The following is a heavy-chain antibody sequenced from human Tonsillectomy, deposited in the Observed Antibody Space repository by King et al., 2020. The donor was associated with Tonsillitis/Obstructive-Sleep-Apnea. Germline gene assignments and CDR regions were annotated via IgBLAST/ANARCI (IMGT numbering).Heavy chain of an antibody. D-gene: IGHD2-8*02. CDR2: INSDGSST. V-gene: IGHV3-74*01. J-gene: IGHJ4*02. CDR3: ARDGTATVPLDY. CDR1: GFTFSSYW. Sequence: VQLVESGGGLVQPGGSLRLSCAASGFTFSSYWMHWVRQAPGKGLVWVSLINSDGSSTSYADSVKGRFTISRDNAKNTLYLQMNSLRAEDTALYYCARDGTATVPLDYWGQGTLGTVSS.